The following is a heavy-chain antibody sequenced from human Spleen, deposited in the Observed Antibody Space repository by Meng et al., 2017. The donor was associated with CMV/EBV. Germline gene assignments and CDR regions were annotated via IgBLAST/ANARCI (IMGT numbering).Heavy chain of an antibody. J-gene: IGHJ5*02. CDR2: INSKTDGGTT. CDR3: TTKAFGIAVAGTSLWFDP. V-gene: IGHV3-15*01. D-gene: IGHD6-19*01. CDR1: NAW. Sequence: NAWMSWVRQAPGKGLEWVGRINSKTDGGTTDYAAPVKGRFTISRDDSKNTLYLQMNSLKTEDTAVYYCTTKAFGIAVAGTSLWFDPWGQGTLVTVSS.